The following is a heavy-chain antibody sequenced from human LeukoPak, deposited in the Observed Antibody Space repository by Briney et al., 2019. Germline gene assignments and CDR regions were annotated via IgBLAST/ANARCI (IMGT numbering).Heavy chain of an antibody. CDR2: ISYDGSNK. J-gene: IGHJ6*03. V-gene: IGHV3-30*04. CDR1: GFTFSSYA. Sequence: PGGSLRLSCAASGFTFSSYAMHWVRQAPGKGLEWVAVISYDGSNKYYADSVKGRFTISRDNSKNTLYLQMNSLRAEDTAVYYCARDPAPFYYYYYMDVWGKGTTVTVSS. CDR3: ARDPAPFYYYYYMDV. D-gene: IGHD2-2*01.